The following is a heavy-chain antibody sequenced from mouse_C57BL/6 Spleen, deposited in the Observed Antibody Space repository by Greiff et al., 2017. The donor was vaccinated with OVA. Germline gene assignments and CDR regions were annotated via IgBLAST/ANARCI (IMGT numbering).Heavy chain of an antibody. CDR3: ARDGSRFAY. CDR1: GYSITSGYY. Sequence: EVQVVESGPGLVKPSQSLSLTCSVTGYSITSGYYWNWIRQFPGNKLEWMGYISYDGSNNYNPSLKNRISITRDTSKNQFFLKLNSVTTEDTATYYCARDGSRFAYWGQGTLVTVSA. V-gene: IGHV3-6*01. CDR2: ISYDGSN. D-gene: IGHD1-1*01. J-gene: IGHJ3*01.